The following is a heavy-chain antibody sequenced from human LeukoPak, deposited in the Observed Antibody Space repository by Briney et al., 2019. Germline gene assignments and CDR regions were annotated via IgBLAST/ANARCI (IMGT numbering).Heavy chain of an antibody. CDR3: AKVPYGGPDY. D-gene: IGHD4-23*01. CDR2: ISGIGGST. Sequence: GGSLRLSCAASGFTFSSYAMRWVRQPPGKGLEWVSAISGIGGSTYYADSVKGRLTSCRDNSKNTLYLQMNSVSAEDTAVYYCAKVPYGGPDYWGQGSLVTVSS. V-gene: IGHV3-23*01. CDR1: GFTFSSYA. J-gene: IGHJ4*02.